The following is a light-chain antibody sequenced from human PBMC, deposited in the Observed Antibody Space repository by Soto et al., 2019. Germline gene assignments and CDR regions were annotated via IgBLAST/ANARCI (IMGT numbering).Light chain of an antibody. CDR3: QQSYSTPGWT. J-gene: IGKJ1*01. V-gene: IGKV1-39*01. CDR1: QSISSY. Sequence: DIQTTQSPSSLSASVGDRVTITCRASQSISSYLNWYQQKPGKAPKLLIYAASSLQSGVPSRFSGSGSGTDFTLTISSLQPEDFATYYCQQSYSTPGWTFGQGTKVEIK. CDR2: AAS.